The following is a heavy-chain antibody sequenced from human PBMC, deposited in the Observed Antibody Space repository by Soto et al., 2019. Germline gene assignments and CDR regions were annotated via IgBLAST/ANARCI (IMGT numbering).Heavy chain of an antibody. Sequence: SETLSLTCTVSGGSISSGGYYWSWIRQHPGKGLEWIGYIYYSGSTYYNPSLKSRVTISVDTSKNQFSLKLSSVTAADTAVYYCARAHCSGGSCYKLVRVFDYWGQGTLVTVSS. D-gene: IGHD2-15*01. V-gene: IGHV4-31*03. CDR3: ARAHCSGGSCYKLVRVFDY. CDR1: GGSISSGGYY. CDR2: IYYSGST. J-gene: IGHJ4*02.